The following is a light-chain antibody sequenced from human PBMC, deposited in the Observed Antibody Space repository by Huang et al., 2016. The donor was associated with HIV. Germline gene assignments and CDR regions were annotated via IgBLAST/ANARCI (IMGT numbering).Light chain of an antibody. Sequence: EIEMTQSPATLSVSPGERATLSCRASQSVNSNLAWYQQNPGQAPRLLIFGASTRATGIPARFSGSGSGTEFTLTISSLQSEDFAVYYCQHYNNWPYTFGQGAKVEI. V-gene: IGKV3-15*01. J-gene: IGKJ2*01. CDR2: GAS. CDR1: QSVNSN. CDR3: QHYNNWPYT.